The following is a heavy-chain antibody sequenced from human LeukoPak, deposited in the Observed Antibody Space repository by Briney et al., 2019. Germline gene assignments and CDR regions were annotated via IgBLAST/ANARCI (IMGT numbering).Heavy chain of an antibody. CDR1: GFTFSSYA. CDR3: ARARIVGATMYYFDY. J-gene: IGHJ4*02. V-gene: IGHV3-23*01. Sequence: PGGSLRLSCAASGFTFSSYAMSWVRQAPGKGLEWVSAISGSGGSTYYADSVKGRFTISRDNSKNTLYLQMNSLRAEDTAVYYCARARIVGATMYYFDYWGQGTLVTVSS. CDR2: ISGSGGST. D-gene: IGHD1-26*01.